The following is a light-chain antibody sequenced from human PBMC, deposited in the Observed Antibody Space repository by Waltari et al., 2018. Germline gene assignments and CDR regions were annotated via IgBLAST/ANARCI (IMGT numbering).Light chain of an antibody. J-gene: IGKJ2*01. V-gene: IGKV4-1*01. CDR2: WAS. CDR1: QSVLYSSNNKNY. CDR3: QQYYSTPYT. Sequence: DIVMTQSPDSLAVSLGVRATINCKSSQSVLYSSNNKNYLAWYQQKPGQPPKLLIYWASTREFGVPDRFSDSGSGTDFTLTISSLQAEDVAVYYCQQYYSTPYTFGQGTKLEIK.